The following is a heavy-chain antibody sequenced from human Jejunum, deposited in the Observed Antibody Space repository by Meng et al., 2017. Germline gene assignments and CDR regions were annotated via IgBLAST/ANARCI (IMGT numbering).Heavy chain of an antibody. CDR1: GYTFSSYG. Sequence: QVQLVQPGAEGKKPGASAKVSGKASGYTFSSYGLHWVRQAPGQRLEWMGWINAGNGNTKYSQKFQGRVTITRDTSATTLYMELSSLSSEDTAVYFCARDRCSGGSCYYFDYWGQGTLVTVSS. CDR3: ARDRCSGGSCYYFDY. V-gene: IGHV1-3*01. J-gene: IGHJ4*02. CDR2: INAGNGNT. D-gene: IGHD2-15*01.